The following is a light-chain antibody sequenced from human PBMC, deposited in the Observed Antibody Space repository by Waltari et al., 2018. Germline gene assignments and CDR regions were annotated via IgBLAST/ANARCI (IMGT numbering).Light chain of an antibody. CDR2: YDS. CDR3: QVWDSSSDHWV. V-gene: IGLV3-21*04. Sequence: SSVLPQPSSVSVAPGTTARITCGGSNIGSRTVHWHQQKPGQAPVLVFYYDSDRPSGIPERFSGSNSGNTATLTISRVEVGDEADYYCQVWDSSSDHWVFGGGTKLTVL. CDR1: NIGSRT. J-gene: IGLJ3*02.